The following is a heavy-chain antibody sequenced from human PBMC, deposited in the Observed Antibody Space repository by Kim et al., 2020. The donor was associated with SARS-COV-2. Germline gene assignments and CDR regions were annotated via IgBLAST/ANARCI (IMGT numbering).Heavy chain of an antibody. CDR2: IKEDGTEK. D-gene: IGHD5-18*01. V-gene: IGHV3-7*01. CDR3: ARDRGYSYDSQGEFDY. J-gene: IGHJ4*02. CDR1: GFTFSSYC. Sequence: GGSLRLSCAASGFTFSSYCMSWVRQAPGKGLEWVANIKEDGTEKYYVDSVKGRFTITRDNAKNSLDLQMNTLRAEDTAVYYCARDRGYSYDSQGEFDYWGQGTLVRVSS.